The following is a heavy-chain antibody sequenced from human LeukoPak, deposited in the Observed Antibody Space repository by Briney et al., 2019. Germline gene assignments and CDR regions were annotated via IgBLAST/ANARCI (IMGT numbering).Heavy chain of an antibody. CDR2: IYSGGST. J-gene: IGHJ4*02. CDR1: GFTVSSNY. CDR3: ARGWSGSYIDY. Sequence: PGGSLRLSCAASGFTVSSNYMSWVRQAPGKGLEWVSVIYSGGSTYYADSVKGRFTISRDNSKNTLYLQMNSLRAEDTAVYYCARGWSGSYIDYWGQGTLVTVSS. V-gene: IGHV3-53*01. D-gene: IGHD1-26*01.